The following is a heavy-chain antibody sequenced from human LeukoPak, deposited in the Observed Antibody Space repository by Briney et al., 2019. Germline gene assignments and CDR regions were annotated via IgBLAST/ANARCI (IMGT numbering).Heavy chain of an antibody. CDR2: IWYDGSNK. CDR3: ARDLFSPFVTTSLGSAFDI. D-gene: IGHD4-17*01. Sequence: GGSLRLSCAASGFTFSSYGMHWVRQAPGKGLEWVAVIWYDGSNKYYADSVKGRFTISRDNSKNTLYLQMNSLRAEDTAVYYCARDLFSPFVTTSLGSAFDIWGQGTMVTVSS. CDR1: GFTFSSYG. J-gene: IGHJ3*02. V-gene: IGHV3-33*01.